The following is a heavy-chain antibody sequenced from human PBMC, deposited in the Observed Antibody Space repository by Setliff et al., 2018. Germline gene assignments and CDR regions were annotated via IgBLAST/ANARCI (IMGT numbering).Heavy chain of an antibody. Sequence: LRLSCAASGFSFSNYWMHWVRQAPGKGLVWVSRINSDGSSTNYADSVKGRFTISRDNAKNTLYLQMNSLRGEDTAVYFCAKGAHFSNYARVFDPWGQGTLVTVSS. J-gene: IGHJ5*02. V-gene: IGHV3-74*01. CDR1: GFSFSNYW. CDR2: INSDGSST. CDR3: AKGAHFSNYARVFDP. D-gene: IGHD4-4*01.